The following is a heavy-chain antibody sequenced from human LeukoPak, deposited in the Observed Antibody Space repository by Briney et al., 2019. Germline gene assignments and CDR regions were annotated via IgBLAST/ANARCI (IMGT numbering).Heavy chain of an antibody. V-gene: IGHV4-39*01. CDR3: ARRMRGPIVGAQRDKFDY. Sequence: SETLSLTCTVSGGSISSSSYYWGWIRQPPGKGLEWIGSIYYSGSTYYNPSLKSRVTISVDTSKNQFSLKLSSVTAADTAVYYCARRMRGPIVGAQRDKFDYWGQGTLVTVSS. J-gene: IGHJ4*02. CDR1: GGSISSSSYY. CDR2: IYYSGST. D-gene: IGHD1-26*01.